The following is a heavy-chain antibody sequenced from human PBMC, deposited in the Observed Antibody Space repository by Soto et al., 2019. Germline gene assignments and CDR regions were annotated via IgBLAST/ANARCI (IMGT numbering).Heavy chain of an antibody. V-gene: IGHV3-48*01. J-gene: IGHJ3*02. CDR3: VRDDGLAFDI. CDR1: GFIFRSYA. CDR2: ISVGSGSI. Sequence: ELQLVESGGGLVQPGGSLRVSCAASGFIFRSYAFNWIRQAPGKGLEWVSYISVGSGSIFYADSVKGRFTISRDDGKNSLYLQMNTLGGEDTAVYYGVRDDGLAFDIWGYPTMVTVSS.